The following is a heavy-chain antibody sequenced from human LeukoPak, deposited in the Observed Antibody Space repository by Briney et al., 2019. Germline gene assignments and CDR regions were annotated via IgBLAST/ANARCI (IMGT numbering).Heavy chain of an antibody. V-gene: IGHV4-39*01. J-gene: IGHJ4*02. CDR3: ARHLWNQLLHY. CDR2: IYYSGST. CDR1: GGSISSSSYY. D-gene: IGHD2-2*01. Sequence: SETLSLTCTVSGGSISSSSYYWGWIRQPPGKGLEWIGSIYYSGSTYYNPSLKSRVTISVDTSKNQFSLKLSSVTAADTAVYYCARHLWNQLLHYWGQGTLVTVSS.